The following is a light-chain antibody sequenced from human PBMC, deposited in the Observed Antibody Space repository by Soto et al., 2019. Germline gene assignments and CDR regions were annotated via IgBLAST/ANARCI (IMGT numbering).Light chain of an antibody. V-gene: IGLV2-14*01. CDR3: CSYTTSSTVV. J-gene: IGLJ2*01. CDR1: SSDVGAYNY. Sequence: QSALTQPASVSGSPGQSITISCTGTSSDVGAYNYVSWYQQYPGKAPKVIIYDVSNRPSGVSNRFSGSKSGNTASLTISGLQAEDEAEYYCCSYTTSSTVVFGGGTKLTVL. CDR2: DVS.